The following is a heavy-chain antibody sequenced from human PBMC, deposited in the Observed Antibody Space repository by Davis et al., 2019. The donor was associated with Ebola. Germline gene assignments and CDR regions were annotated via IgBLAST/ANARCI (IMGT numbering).Heavy chain of an antibody. CDR1: GDSVSSNSAA. V-gene: IGHV6-1*01. CDR3: ARGYCSSTSCHWPYYYYYMDV. J-gene: IGHJ6*03. D-gene: IGHD2-2*01. Sequence: HSQTLSLTCAISGDSVSSNSAAWNWIRQSPSRGLEWLGRTYYRSKWYNDYAVSVKSRITINPDTSKNQFSLQLNSVTPEDTAVYYCARGYCSSTSCHWPYYYYYMDVWGKGTTVTVSS. CDR2: TYYRSKWYN.